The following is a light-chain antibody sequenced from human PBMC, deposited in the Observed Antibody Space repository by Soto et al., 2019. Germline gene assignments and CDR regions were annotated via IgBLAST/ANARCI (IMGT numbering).Light chain of an antibody. Sequence: EIVLTQSPGTLSLSPGERATLSCRASQTVSNNYLAWYQQQPGRAPRLLIYGASSRATGIPYRFSGSVSGTDFTLTISRLEAEDFAVYYCQQYGSSPGTFGRGTKLEIK. V-gene: IGKV3-20*01. CDR2: GAS. CDR3: QQYGSSPGT. J-gene: IGKJ2*01. CDR1: QTVSNNY.